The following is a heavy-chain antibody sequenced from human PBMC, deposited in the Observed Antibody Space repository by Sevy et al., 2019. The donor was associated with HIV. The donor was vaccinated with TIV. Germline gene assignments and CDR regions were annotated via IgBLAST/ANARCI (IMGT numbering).Heavy chain of an antibody. CDR2: INGKSGDK. CDR3: AKVGVGWSAIFDH. J-gene: IGHJ4*02. V-gene: IGHV1-2*02. Sequence: ASVKVSCKASGYIFSDYHIHWARQAPGQRLEWMGWINGKSGDKEYAEKFQGRVTMSRDTSISTAYMELTRLQSDDTAVCYCAKVGVGWSAIFDHWGQGTLVTVSS. D-gene: IGHD3-3*01. CDR1: GYIFSDYH.